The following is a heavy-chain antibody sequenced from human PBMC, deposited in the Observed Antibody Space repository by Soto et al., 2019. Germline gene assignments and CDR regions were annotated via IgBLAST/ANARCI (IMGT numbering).Heavy chain of an antibody. CDR1: GGSISSSNW. Sequence: PSETLSLTCAVSGGSISSSNWWSWVRQPPGKGLEWIGEIYHSGSTNYNPSLKSRVTISVDKSKNQFSLKLSSVTAADTAVYYCARSYSSSWYYYGMDVWGQGTTVTVSS. D-gene: IGHD6-13*01. J-gene: IGHJ6*02. V-gene: IGHV4-4*02. CDR3: ARSYSSSWYYYGMDV. CDR2: IYHSGST.